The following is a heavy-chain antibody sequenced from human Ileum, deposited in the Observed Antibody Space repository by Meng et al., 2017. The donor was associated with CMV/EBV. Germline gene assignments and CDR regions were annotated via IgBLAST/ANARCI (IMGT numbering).Heavy chain of an antibody. CDR1: GFGFSSYA. V-gene: IGHV3-23*01. CDR3: VKTTKSPYS. J-gene: IGHJ5*01. Sequence: GESLKISCAASGFGFSSYAMNWVRRAPGKGLEWVSTIGGSGHLTWYADSVRGRFTISRDNSKNTLFLHMNSLRADDTAVYFCVKTTKSPYSWGQGTQVTVSS. CDR2: IGGSGHLT. D-gene: IGHD1-14*01.